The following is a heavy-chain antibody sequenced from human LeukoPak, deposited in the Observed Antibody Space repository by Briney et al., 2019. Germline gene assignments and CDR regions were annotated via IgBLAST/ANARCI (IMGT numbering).Heavy chain of an antibody. D-gene: IGHD3-10*01. V-gene: IGHV3-33*01. CDR2: IWSDGSNK. J-gene: IGHJ4*02. CDR1: GFTFSDYG. Sequence: GSLRLSCAASGFTFSDYGIHWVRRAPGKGLEWVAVIWSDGSNKYYADPVKGRFTISRDNSRKTLYLQMNSLRAEDTAVYYCVRASGSFDYWGQGTLVTVSS. CDR3: VRASGSFDY.